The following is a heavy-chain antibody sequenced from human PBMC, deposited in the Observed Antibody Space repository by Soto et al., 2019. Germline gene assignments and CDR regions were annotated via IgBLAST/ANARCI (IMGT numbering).Heavy chain of an antibody. D-gene: IGHD4-4*01. V-gene: IGHV3-33*01. Sequence: GGSLRLSCAASGFTFSSYGMHWVRQAPGKGLEWVAVIWYDGSNKYYADSVKGRFTISRDNSKNTLYLQMNSLRAEDTAVYYCATTKNTVATYYYYYYMDVWGKGTTVTVSS. J-gene: IGHJ6*03. CDR1: GFTFSSYG. CDR2: IWYDGSNK. CDR3: ATTKNTVATYYYYYYMDV.